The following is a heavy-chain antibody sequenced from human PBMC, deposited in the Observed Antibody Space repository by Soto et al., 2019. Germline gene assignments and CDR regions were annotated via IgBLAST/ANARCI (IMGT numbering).Heavy chain of an antibody. CDR1: GDTFTSYA. CDR2: IIPAFGTT. Sequence: QVQLVQSGAEVKKPGSSVKVSCKASGDTFTSYAVSWVRQAPGQGLEWMGKIIPAFGTTYYAQKFQGRLTISADDSTSTAYMELSSLVSADTAVYYCARDPLSSFAMDVWGQGTTVIVSS. V-gene: IGHV1-69*18. D-gene: IGHD3-10*02. J-gene: IGHJ6*02. CDR3: ARDPLSSFAMDV.